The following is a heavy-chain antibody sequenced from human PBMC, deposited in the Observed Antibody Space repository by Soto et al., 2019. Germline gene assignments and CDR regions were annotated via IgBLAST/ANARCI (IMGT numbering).Heavy chain of an antibody. CDR3: ANIEGSGYPGAFDI. V-gene: IGHV1-69*02. CDR1: TFGVYT. Sequence: TFGVYTIKKVRKAPGQGLEWMGRIIPILGIANYAQKFQGRVTSTADKSTSTAYMELRSLRSEDTAVYYCANIEGSGYPGAFDIWGQGTMVTVSS. J-gene: IGHJ3*02. CDR2: IIPILGIA. D-gene: IGHD5-12*01.